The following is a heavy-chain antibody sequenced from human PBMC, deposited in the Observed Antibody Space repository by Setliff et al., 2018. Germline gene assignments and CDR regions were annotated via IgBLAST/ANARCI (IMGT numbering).Heavy chain of an antibody. CDR1: GGSISTYY. Sequence: SETLSLTCTVSGGSISTYYWSWIRQPAGKGLEWIGRIYSSGSTNFNPSLKSRVTMSMDTSKNQFSLKLSSVTAADTAIYYCARIPYSYYMDVWGKGTTVTVSS. CDR3: ARIPYSYYMDV. J-gene: IGHJ6*03. V-gene: IGHV4-4*07. D-gene: IGHD2-2*02. CDR2: IYSSGST.